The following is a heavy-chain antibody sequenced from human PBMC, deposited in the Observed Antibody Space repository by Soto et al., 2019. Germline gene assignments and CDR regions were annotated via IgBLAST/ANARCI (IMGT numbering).Heavy chain of an antibody. J-gene: IGHJ4*02. CDR3: ALHVESLANWRRFGNFDY. CDR1: GFSLSTSGVG. V-gene: IGHV2-5*02. Sequence: QITLKESGPTLVKPTQTLTLTCTFSGFSLSTSGVGVGWIRQPPGKALEWLALIYWDDDKRYSPSLKSRLTITTDTSKNQVVLTMTNMDPVDTATYYCALHVESLANWRRFGNFDYWGQGTLVTVSS. D-gene: IGHD7-27*01. CDR2: IYWDDDK.